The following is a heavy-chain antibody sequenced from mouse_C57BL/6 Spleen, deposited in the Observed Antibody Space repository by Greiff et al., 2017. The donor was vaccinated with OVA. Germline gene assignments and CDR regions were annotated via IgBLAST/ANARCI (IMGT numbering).Heavy chain of an antibody. J-gene: IGHJ4*01. CDR2: IYPGDGDT. D-gene: IGHD1-1*01. CDR3: AKVLYGSSPSYAMDY. V-gene: IGHV1-82*01. CDR1: GYAFSSSW. Sequence: QVQLQQSGPELVKPGASVKISCKASGYAFSSSWMNWVKQRPGKGLEWIGRIYPGDGDTNYNGKFKGKATLTADKSSSTAYMQLSSLTSEDSAVYFCAKVLYGSSPSYAMDYWGQGTSVTVSS.